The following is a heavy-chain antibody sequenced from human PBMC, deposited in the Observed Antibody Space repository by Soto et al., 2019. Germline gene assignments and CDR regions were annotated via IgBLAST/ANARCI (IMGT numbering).Heavy chain of an antibody. CDR1: GGSISSYY. CDR2: IYYSGST. J-gene: IGHJ3*02. V-gene: IGHV4-59*01. Sequence: SETLSLTCTVSGGSISSYYWSWIRQPPGKGLEWIGYIYYSGSTNYNPSLKSRVTISVDTSKNQFSLKLSSVTAAETAVYYCARGGSDVGTPDAFDIWGQGTMVTVSS. D-gene: IGHD5-12*01. CDR3: ARGGSDVGTPDAFDI.